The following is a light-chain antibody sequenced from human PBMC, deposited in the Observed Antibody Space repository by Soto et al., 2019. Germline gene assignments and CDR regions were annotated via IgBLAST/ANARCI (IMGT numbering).Light chain of an antibody. Sequence: MSQSPSTLSVSTGERATLSCRASQSVSSNLAWYQQKPGQAPRLLIHGASTRATGIPARFSGSGSGTEFTLTISSLQSEDFAVYYCQQYNNWPVTFAGGTKVAIK. J-gene: IGKJ4*01. V-gene: IGKV3-15*01. CDR3: QQYNNWPVT. CDR1: QSVSSN. CDR2: GAS.